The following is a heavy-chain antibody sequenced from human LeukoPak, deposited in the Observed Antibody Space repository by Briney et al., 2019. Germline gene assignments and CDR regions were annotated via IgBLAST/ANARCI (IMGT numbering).Heavy chain of an antibody. D-gene: IGHD6-19*01. CDR1: GFTFSSYG. V-gene: IGHV3-30*02. J-gene: IGHJ6*02. Sequence: GGSLRLSCAASGFTFSSYGMHWVRQAPGQGPEWVSFIRYDGSNKYYADSVKGRFTISRDNSKNTMYLQMHSLRAEDTAVYYCAKEPYTSDTYVYAMDVWGQGTTVTVSS. CDR2: IRYDGSNK. CDR3: AKEPYTSDTYVYAMDV.